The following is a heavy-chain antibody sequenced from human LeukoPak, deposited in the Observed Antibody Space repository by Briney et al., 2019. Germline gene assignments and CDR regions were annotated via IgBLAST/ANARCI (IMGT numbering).Heavy chain of an antibody. CDR3: ARDGSSSWYTS. V-gene: IGHV1-18*04. CDR2: IQPYSGNT. J-gene: IGHJ4*02. CDR1: GYTITSYG. D-gene: IGHD6-13*01. Sequence: ASVKVSCKASGYTITSYGISWVRQAPGQGLEWMGWIQPYSGNTNYAQKLQGRVTMTTDTSTSTAYMDLRSLRSDDTAVYYCARDGSSSWYTSWGQGTLVTVSS.